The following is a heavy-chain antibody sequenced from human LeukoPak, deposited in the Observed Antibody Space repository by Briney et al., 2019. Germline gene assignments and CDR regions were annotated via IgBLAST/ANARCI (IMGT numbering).Heavy chain of an antibody. CDR3: ASLAITMVRGVITTNYYYYYGMDV. CDR1: GVSISSSSYY. D-gene: IGHD3-10*01. V-gene: IGHV4-39*01. CDR2: IYYSGST. Sequence: SETLSLTCTVSGVSISSSSYYWGWIRQPPGKGLEWIGSIYYSGSTYYNPSLKSRVTISVDTSKNQFSLKLSSVTAADTAVYYCASLAITMVRGVITTNYYYYYGMDVWGQGTTVTVSS. J-gene: IGHJ6*02.